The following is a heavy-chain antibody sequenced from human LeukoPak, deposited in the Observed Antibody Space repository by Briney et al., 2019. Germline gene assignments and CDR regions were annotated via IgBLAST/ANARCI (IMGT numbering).Heavy chain of an antibody. Sequence: GGSLRLSCAASGFTFSSYSMSWVRQAPGKGLEWVAVISYDGSNKYYADSVKGRFTISRDNSKNTLYLQMNSLRAEDTAVYYCARERGIVGAVFDYWGQGTLVTVSS. CDR2: ISYDGSNK. CDR1: GFTFSSYS. V-gene: IGHV3-30*04. CDR3: ARERGIVGAVFDY. J-gene: IGHJ4*02. D-gene: IGHD1-26*01.